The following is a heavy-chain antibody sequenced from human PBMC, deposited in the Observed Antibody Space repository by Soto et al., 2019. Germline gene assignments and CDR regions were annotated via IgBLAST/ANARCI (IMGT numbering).Heavy chain of an antibody. CDR1: GGSITNYV. CDR2: IHGSGST. V-gene: IGHV4-59*01. D-gene: IGHD1-26*01. J-gene: IGHJ6*02. CDR3: ARDKRSYLRRGYYYYGMDV. Sequence: SETLSLTCTVSGGSITNYVWNWIRQPPGKGLEWLGWIHGSGSTNYNPSLKSRVTISTDVSKNQFSLKLNSVTAADTAVYYCARDKRSYLRRGYYYYGMDVWGQGTTVTVSS.